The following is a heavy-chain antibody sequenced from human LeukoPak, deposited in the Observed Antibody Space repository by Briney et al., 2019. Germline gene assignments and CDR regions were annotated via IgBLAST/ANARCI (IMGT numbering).Heavy chain of an antibody. CDR3: AKLHNLNSDY. Sequence: GGSLRLSCAASGFTFSDYAMNWVRQAPGKGLEWVSTISGSGGSTYYAGSVKGRFAISRDNSKNTLYLQMNSLRAEDTAVYYCAKLHNLNSDYWAREPWSPSPQ. D-gene: IGHD1-14*01. CDR2: ISGSGGST. J-gene: IGHJ4*02. V-gene: IGHV3-23*01. CDR1: GFTFSDYA.